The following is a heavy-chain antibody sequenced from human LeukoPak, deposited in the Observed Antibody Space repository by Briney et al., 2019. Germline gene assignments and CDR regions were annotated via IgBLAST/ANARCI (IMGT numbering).Heavy chain of an antibody. Sequence: GGSLRLSCAASRFTFSSYSMNWVRQAPGKGLEWVSSISSSSSSYIYYADSVKGRFTISRDNSKNTLYLQMNSLRAEDTAVYYCAKDGPYSSRDRGDYWGQGTLVTVSS. CDR1: RFTFSSYS. D-gene: IGHD6-13*01. V-gene: IGHV3-21*04. CDR3: AKDGPYSSRDRGDY. J-gene: IGHJ4*02. CDR2: ISSSSSSYI.